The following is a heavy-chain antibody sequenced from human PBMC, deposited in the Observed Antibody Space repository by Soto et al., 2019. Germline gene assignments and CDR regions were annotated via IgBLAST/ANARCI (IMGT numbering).Heavy chain of an antibody. CDR1: GYTFTGYY. CDR2: INPNSGGT. J-gene: IGHJ6*02. D-gene: IGHD4-17*01. V-gene: IGHV1-2*04. CDR3: AREGDYGDHRYYGMDV. Sequence: QVQLVQSGAEVKKPGASVKVSCKASGYTFTGYYMHWVRQAPGQGLEWMGWINPNSGGTNYAQKFQGWVTMTRDTSISTAYMELSRLRSDDTAVYYCAREGDYGDHRYYGMDVWGQGTTVTVSS.